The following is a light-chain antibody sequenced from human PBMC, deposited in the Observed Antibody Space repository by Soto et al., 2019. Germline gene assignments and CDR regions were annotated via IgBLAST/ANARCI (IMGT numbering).Light chain of an antibody. CDR2: WAS. CDR3: QQYNTWTLT. V-gene: IGKV4-1*01. J-gene: IGKJ4*01. Sequence: DIVMTQCPDSLAVSLGEGAAINCKCRRGVLYSSNNKNYLAWYQQKPGQPPKXXXYWASTRESGVPDRFSGSGSGTEFTLTISSLKYEDFALYDGQQYNTWTLTFGGGTKVDI. CDR1: RGVLYSSNNKNY.